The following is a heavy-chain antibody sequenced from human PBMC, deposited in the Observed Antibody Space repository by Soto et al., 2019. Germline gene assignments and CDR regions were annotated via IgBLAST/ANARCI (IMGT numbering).Heavy chain of an antibody. CDR1: GGTFSIYA. D-gene: IGHD3-9*01. CDR3: AGSESTDYDILTGPYYFDY. J-gene: IGHJ4*02. CDR2: IIPIFGTA. Sequence: ASVKVSCKASGGTFSIYAIIWVRQAPGQGLEWMGGIIPIFGTANYAQKFQGRVTITADESTSTAYMELSSLRSEDTAVYYCAGSESTDYDILTGPYYFDYWGQGTLVTVSS. V-gene: IGHV1-69*13.